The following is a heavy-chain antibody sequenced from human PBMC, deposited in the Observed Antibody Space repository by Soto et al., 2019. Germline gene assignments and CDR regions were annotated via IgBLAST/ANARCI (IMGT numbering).Heavy chain of an antibody. V-gene: IGHV3-23*01. Sequence: EVLLLESGGGLVQPGGSLRLSCAASGFTFTSYAMTWVRQAPGQGLEWVSAISGSGGSTYYAASAKGRFTISRDNSKNTLYLQMNSVRADDPAAYYCANKGEPATTGALDIWGRGTMVTVSS. D-gene: IGHD3-16*01. CDR2: ISGSGGST. CDR3: ANKGEPATTGALDI. CDR1: GFTFTSYA. J-gene: IGHJ3*02.